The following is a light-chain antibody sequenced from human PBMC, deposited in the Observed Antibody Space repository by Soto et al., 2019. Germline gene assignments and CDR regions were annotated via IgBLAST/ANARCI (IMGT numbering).Light chain of an antibody. CDR3: QQYNNWHPLT. Sequence: EIVMTQSPATLSVSPGESATLSCRASQSVSGNLAWYQQKPGQAPRLLIYGASTRATGIPARFSGSGSGTEFTLAISSLKSENFAVYYCQQYNNWHPLTFGGGTKVEIK. J-gene: IGKJ4*01. V-gene: IGKV3-15*01. CDR1: QSVSGN. CDR2: GAS.